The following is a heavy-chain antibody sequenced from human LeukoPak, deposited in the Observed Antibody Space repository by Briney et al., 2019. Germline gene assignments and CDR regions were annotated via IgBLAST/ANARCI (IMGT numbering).Heavy chain of an antibody. Sequence: GGSLRLSCAASGFTFSGSAMHWVRQASGKGLEWVGRIRSKANSYATAYAASVKGRSTISRDDSKNTAYLPMNSLKTEDTAVYYCTRRGYYDSSGYHKDYWGQGTLVTVSS. V-gene: IGHV3-73*01. CDR1: GFTFSGSA. CDR2: IRSKANSYAT. CDR3: TRRGYYDSSGYHKDY. J-gene: IGHJ4*02. D-gene: IGHD3-22*01.